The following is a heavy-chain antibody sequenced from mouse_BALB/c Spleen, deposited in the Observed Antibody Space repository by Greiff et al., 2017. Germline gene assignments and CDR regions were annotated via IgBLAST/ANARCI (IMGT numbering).Heavy chain of an antibody. CDR1: GFAFSSYD. CDR3: ARRGNYVDYAMDY. D-gene: IGHD2-1*01. CDR2: ISSGGGST. V-gene: IGHV5-12-1*01. J-gene: IGHJ4*01. Sequence: EVKLVESGGGLVKPGGSLKLSCAASGFAFSSYDMSWVRQTPEKRLEWVAYISSGGGSTYYPDTVKGRFTISRDNAKNTLYLQMSSLKSEDTAMYYCARRGNYVDYAMDYWGQGTSVTVSA.